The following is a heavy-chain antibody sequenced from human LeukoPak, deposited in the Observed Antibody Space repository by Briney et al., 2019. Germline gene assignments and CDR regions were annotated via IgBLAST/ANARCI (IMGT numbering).Heavy chain of an antibody. CDR3: ARGYDYAPLGTPDY. V-gene: IGHV1-8*01. Sequence: ASVKVSCKASGHTFTSYDINWVRQATGQGLEWMGWMNPNSGNTGYAQKFQGRVTMTRNTSISTAYMELSSLRSEDTAVYYCARGYDYAPLGTPDYWGQGTLVTVSS. CDR1: GHTFTSYD. CDR2: MNPNSGNT. J-gene: IGHJ4*02. D-gene: IGHD3-16*01.